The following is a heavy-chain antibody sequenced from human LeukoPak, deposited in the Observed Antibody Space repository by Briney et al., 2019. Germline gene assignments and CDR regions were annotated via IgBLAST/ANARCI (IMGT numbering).Heavy chain of an antibody. J-gene: IGHJ3*02. Sequence: PSETLSLTCTVSGGSISSYYWSWIWQPPGKGLEWIGYIYTSGSTNYNPSLKSRVTISVDTSKNQFSLKLSSVTAADTAVYYCARGLGDFWKFGAFDIWGQGTMVTVSS. D-gene: IGHD3-3*01. CDR3: ARGLGDFWKFGAFDI. V-gene: IGHV4-4*09. CDR2: IYTSGST. CDR1: GGSISSYY.